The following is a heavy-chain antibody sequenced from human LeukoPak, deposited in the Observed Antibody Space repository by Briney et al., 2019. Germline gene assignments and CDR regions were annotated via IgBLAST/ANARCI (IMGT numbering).Heavy chain of an antibody. V-gene: IGHV3-21*01. CDR2: ISSSSSYI. CDR3: TRPPPSQRDYYYGMDV. Sequence: GGSLRLSCAASGFTFSSYSMNWVRQAPGKGLEWVSSISSSSSYIYYADSVKGRFTISRDNAKNSLYLQMNSLRAEDTAVYYCTRPPPSQRDYYYGMDVWGKGTTVTVSS. CDR1: GFTFSSYS. J-gene: IGHJ6*04.